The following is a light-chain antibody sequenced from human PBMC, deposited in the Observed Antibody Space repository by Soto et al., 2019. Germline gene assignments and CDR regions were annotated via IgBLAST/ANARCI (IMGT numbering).Light chain of an antibody. V-gene: IGLV2-14*01. Sequence: QAVVTQPASVSGSPGQSITISCTGTSSDVGGYNYVSWYQQHPGKAPKLMIYEVSNRPSGVSNRFSGSKSGNTASLTISGLLAEDEADYYCSSYTSSSTLVFGPGTKLTVL. CDR1: SSDVGGYNY. CDR2: EVS. CDR3: SSYTSSSTLV. J-gene: IGLJ1*01.